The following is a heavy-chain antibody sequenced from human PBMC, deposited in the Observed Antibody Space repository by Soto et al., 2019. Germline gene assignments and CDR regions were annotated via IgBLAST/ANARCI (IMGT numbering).Heavy chain of an antibody. CDR1: GYSFTNYW. CDR3: ARAMNWFDP. J-gene: IGHJ5*02. V-gene: IGHV5-51*01. Sequence: GESLKISCKGSGYSFTNYWIGWVRQMPGKGLEFMGIIYPGDSGDSDARYSPPFEGQVIISVDRSINTAYLQWSSLRASDTAVYYCARAMNWFDPWGQGTLVTAPQ. CDR2: IYPGDSGDSDA.